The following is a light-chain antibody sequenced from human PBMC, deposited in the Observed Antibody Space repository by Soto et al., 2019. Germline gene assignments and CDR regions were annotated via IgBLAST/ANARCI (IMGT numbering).Light chain of an antibody. CDR3: QLATSLPPWT. J-gene: IGKJ1*01. Sequence: DIQMTHSPSSVSASVGDRVTITCXASQRINSWLAWYQQRPGKAPKLLIYAASSLQSGVPSRFSGSGFGTDFTLTTSSLQPEDIATYYCQLATSLPPWTFGQGTKVDIK. V-gene: IGKV1-12*01. CDR2: AAS. CDR1: QRINSW.